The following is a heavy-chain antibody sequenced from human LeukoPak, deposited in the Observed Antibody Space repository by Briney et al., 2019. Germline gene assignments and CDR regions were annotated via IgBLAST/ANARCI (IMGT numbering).Heavy chain of an antibody. CDR3: ARSGELWLDFDY. V-gene: IGHV3-21*01. CDR2: ISSSSSYI. D-gene: IGHD3-16*01. CDR1: GFTFGSYS. J-gene: IGHJ4*02. Sequence: RSGGSLRLSCAASGFTFGSYSMNWVRQAPGKGLEWVSSISSSSSYIYYADSVKGRFTISRDNAKNSLYLQMNSLRAEDTAVYYCARSGELWLDFDYWGQGTLVTVSS.